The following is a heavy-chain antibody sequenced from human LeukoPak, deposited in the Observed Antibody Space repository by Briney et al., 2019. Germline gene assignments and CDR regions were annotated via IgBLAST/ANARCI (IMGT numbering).Heavy chain of an antibody. D-gene: IGHD1-26*01. CDR1: GFTVSSNS. J-gene: IGHJ4*02. Sequence: GGSLRLSCTVSGFTVSSNSMGWVRQAPGKGLEWVSVIYSGGSTYYADSVKGRFTISRDNSKNTLYLQMNSLRAEDTAVYYCARDHGSGSYWGPKFDYWGQGTLVTVSS. V-gene: IGHV3-66*01. CDR2: IYSGGST. CDR3: ARDHGSGSYWGPKFDY.